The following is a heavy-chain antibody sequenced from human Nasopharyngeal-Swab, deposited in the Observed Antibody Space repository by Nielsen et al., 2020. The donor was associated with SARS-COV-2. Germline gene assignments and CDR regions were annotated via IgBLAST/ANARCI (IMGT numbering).Heavy chain of an antibody. J-gene: IGHJ4*02. Sequence: GESLKISCAASGFTFSSYWMHWVRQAPGKGLVWVSRINSDGSSTSYADSVKGRFTISRDNAKNTLYLQMNSLRAEDTAVYYCARDMASYTAMVTGYWGQGTLVTVSS. CDR1: GFTFSSYW. CDR3: ARDMASYTAMVTGY. D-gene: IGHD5-18*01. CDR2: INSDGSST. V-gene: IGHV3-74*01.